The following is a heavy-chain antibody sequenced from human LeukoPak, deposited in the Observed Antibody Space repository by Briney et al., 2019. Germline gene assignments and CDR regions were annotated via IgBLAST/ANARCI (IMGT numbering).Heavy chain of an antibody. CDR2: ISGSGDST. J-gene: IGHJ4*02. CDR3: AKDRRIAAAGTNYFDY. CDR1: RFKFSDFW. D-gene: IGHD6-13*01. V-gene: IGHV3-23*01. Sequence: RGSLRLSCAASRFKFSDFWMTWVRQAPGKGLEWVSTISGSGDSTHYVDSVKGRFTISRDNSENTLYLQMNSLRAEDTALYYCAKDRRIAAAGTNYFDYWGQGTLVTVSS.